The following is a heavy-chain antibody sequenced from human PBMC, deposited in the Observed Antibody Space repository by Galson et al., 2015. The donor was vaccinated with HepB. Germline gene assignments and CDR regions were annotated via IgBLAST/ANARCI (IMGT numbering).Heavy chain of an antibody. V-gene: IGHV4-34*01. CDR1: GGSFNVYY. CDR2: INQSGGT. D-gene: IGHD3-10*01. J-gene: IGHJ4*02. Sequence: LSLTCAVYGGSFNVYYWSWIRPSPGKGLEWIGEINQSGGTNYNPSLKSRVTISIDTSKNQFSLNLNSVTASDTAVYYCARGPLTLGVHYFDYWGQGILVTVSS. CDR3: ARGPLTLGVHYFDY.